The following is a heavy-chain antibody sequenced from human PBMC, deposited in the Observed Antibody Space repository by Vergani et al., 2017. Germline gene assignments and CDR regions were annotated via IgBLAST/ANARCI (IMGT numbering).Heavy chain of an antibody. D-gene: IGHD6-19*01. Sequence: QLQLQESGPGLVKPSATLSLTCSVSGASIRSSNYYWGWIRQPPGKGLEWIVSIYYSGSTYYNPSLKSRVTISVDTSNNQFSLKLSSVTTADTAVYFCARHSTVEWLVKLGWIDPWGQGILVTVSS. CDR3: ARHSTVEWLVKLGWIDP. CDR1: GASIRSSNYY. J-gene: IGHJ5*02. V-gene: IGHV4-39*01. CDR2: IYYSGST.